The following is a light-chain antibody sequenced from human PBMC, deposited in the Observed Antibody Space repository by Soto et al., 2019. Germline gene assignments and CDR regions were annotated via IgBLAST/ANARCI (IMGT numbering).Light chain of an antibody. CDR3: KKYYTTLS. J-gene: IGKJ4*01. V-gene: IGKV4-1*01. CDR2: WAS. Sequence: DIVMTQSPDSLAVSLGERATINCKSSQSALYNSDNKNYLAGYQQKAGQPPKLLIYWASTRDSGVPDRFSGSGSGADFTLTINNLQAEDVAVYYCKKYYTTLSFGGGTKVEIK. CDR1: QSALYNSDNKNY.